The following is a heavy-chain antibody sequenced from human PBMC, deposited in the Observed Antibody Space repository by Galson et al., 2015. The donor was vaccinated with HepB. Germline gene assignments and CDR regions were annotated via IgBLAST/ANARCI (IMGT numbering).Heavy chain of an antibody. D-gene: IGHD5-18*01. CDR1: GASISSGGFS. CDR2: IYHSGST. CDR3: ALSRGYTYGPPDS. V-gene: IGHV4-30-2*01. J-gene: IGHJ4*02. Sequence: TLSLTCAVSGASISSGGFSWSWIRQPPGKGLEWIGHIYHSGSTYYNPSLERRVTISEDMSKNQFSLKLTSVTAADSAVYYCALSRGYTYGPPDSWGQGTLVTVSS.